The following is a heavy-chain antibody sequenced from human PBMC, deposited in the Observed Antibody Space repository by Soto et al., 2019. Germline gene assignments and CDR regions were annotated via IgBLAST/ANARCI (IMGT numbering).Heavy chain of an antibody. CDR3: ATELELYRCFDY. D-gene: IGHD3-16*02. Sequence: SMRLSCADYGFTFGSFSMAWVRQTPGGALDWVAVVSSDGNTKYYADSVRGRFTISRDNSMNTLFLQMSSLRPEDTAVYYCATELELYRCFDYWGQGTLVTVSS. J-gene: IGHJ4*02. CDR1: GFTFGSFS. CDR2: VSSDGNTK. V-gene: IGHV3-30-3*01.